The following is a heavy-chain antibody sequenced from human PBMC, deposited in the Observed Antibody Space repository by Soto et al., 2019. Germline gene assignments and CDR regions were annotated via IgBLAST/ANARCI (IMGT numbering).Heavy chain of an antibody. J-gene: IGHJ6*02. CDR2: ISAYNGNT. CDR3: AREGPAPYYYYGMDV. V-gene: IGHV1-18*01. CDR1: GYSFTTYG. Sequence: QVQLVQSGGEVKKPGGTVKVSCKTSGYSFTTYGISWVRQAPGQGLEWMGWISAYNGNTNYAQKLQGRVTMTTDTSTSTAYMELRSLRSDDTAVYYCAREGPAPYYYYGMDVWGQGSTVTVSS.